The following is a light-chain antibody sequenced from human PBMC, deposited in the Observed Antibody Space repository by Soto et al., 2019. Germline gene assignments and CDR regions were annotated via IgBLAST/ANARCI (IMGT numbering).Light chain of an antibody. V-gene: IGLV2-14*03. CDR2: DVS. CDR3: SSYSTGGSYV. CDR1: SSDVGGYNS. Sequence: QSVLTQPASVSGSPGQSIAISCTGTSSDVGGYNSASWYQQHPGKAPKLLIYDVSNRPSGVSNRFSGSKSGNTASLTISGLQAEDEADYYCSSYSTGGSYVFGPGTKVTVL. J-gene: IGLJ1*01.